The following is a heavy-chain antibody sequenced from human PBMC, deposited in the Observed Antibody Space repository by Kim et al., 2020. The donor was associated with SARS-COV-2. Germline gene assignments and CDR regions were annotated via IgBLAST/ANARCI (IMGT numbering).Heavy chain of an antibody. CDR3: ARSLSAYASSWYPNDGLDA. D-gene: IGHD6-13*01. CDR1: GDSVSSNGAT. Sequence: SQTLSLTCAISGDSVSSNGATWNWTRQSPSRGLEWLGRTYYRSKWYNDYAEPVESRITLKPDTSKNQFSLQLNSVTPEDTAVYYCARSLSAYASSWYPNDGLDAWGEGATVTVSS. V-gene: IGHV6-1*01. CDR2: TYYRSKWYN. J-gene: IGHJ6*04.